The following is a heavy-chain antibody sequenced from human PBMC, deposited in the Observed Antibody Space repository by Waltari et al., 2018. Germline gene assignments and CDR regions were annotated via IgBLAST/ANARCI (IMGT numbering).Heavy chain of an antibody. Sequence: QAQLVQSGAEVKKPGASVNVSCKASGYPFTIYGISWVRQAPVKGLEWMGWISAYNGNTNYAKKLQGRVTMTTDTSTSTAYMELRSLRSDDTAVYYCARESDAAYCSGGSCLYNWFDPWGQGTLVTVSS. CDR1: GYPFTIYG. CDR3: ARESDAAYCSGGSCLYNWFDP. D-gene: IGHD2-15*01. CDR2: ISAYNGNT. J-gene: IGHJ5*02. V-gene: IGHV1-18*01.